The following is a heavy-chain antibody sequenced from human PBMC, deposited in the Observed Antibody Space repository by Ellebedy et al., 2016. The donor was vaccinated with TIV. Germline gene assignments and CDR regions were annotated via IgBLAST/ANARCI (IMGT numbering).Heavy chain of an antibody. D-gene: IGHD1-14*01. V-gene: IGHV3-15*07. CDR3: MTHHPSPDPTDDAFDL. CDR1: GFIFSNAW. Sequence: GESLKISCAASGFIFSNAWMNWVRQAPGKGLEWVGRIKSKSDGGTTDNGAPVKGRFTISRDDSKNTMYPQLHSLETEDTAVYYCMTHHPSPDPTDDAFDLWGQGTVVTVSS. CDR2: IKSKSDGGTT. J-gene: IGHJ3*01.